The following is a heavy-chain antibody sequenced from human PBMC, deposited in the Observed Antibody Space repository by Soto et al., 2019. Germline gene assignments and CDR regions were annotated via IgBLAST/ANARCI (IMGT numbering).Heavy chain of an antibody. D-gene: IGHD2-8*01. CDR1: QFTFSTYW. CDR2: ISGDGSVT. V-gene: IGHV3-74*01. Sequence: GGSLRLSCAASQFTFSTYWMQWVRQGPGKGPVWVSDISGDGSVTRYADSVKGRFTVSRDNARNTVYLQMDSLRAEDTAVYYCSSANGPLIMDVWAKGTTVTVSS. J-gene: IGHJ6*03. CDR3: SSANGPLIMDV.